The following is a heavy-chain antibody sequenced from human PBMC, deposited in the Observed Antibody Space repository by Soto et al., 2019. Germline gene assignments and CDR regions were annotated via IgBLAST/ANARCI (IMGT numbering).Heavy chain of an antibody. CDR3: ARRTIFGVVERTFDY. V-gene: IGHV4-34*01. CDR2: INHSGST. Sequence: SETLSLTCAVYGGSFSGYYWSWIRQPPGKGLEWIGEINHSGSTNYNPSLKSRVTISVDTSKNQFSLKLSSVTAADTAVYYCARRTIFGVVERTFDYWGQGTLVTVSS. D-gene: IGHD3-3*01. CDR1: GGSFSGYY. J-gene: IGHJ4*02.